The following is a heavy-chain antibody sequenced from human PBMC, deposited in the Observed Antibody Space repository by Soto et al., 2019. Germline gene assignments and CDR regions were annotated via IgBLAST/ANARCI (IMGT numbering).Heavy chain of an antibody. V-gene: IGHV1-69*13. CDR2: IIPIFGTA. Sequence: GASVKVSCKASGGTFSSYAISWVRQAPGQGLEWMGGIIPIFGTANYAQKFQGRVTITADESTSTAYMELSSLRSEDTAVYYCARADYDSSGYLYYFDYWGQGTPVTVSS. CDR3: ARADYDSSGYLYYFDY. D-gene: IGHD3-22*01. CDR1: GGTFSSYA. J-gene: IGHJ4*02.